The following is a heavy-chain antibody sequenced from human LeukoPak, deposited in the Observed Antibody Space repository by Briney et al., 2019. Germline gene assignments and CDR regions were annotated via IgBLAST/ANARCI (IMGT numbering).Heavy chain of an antibody. Sequence: SETLSLTCTVSGGSISSYYWSWIRQPPGKGLEWIGYIYYSGSTNYNPSLKSRVTISVDTSKNQFSLKLSSVTAADTAVYYCATTYGSGSYLYYYMDVWGKGTTVTVSS. J-gene: IGHJ6*03. CDR3: ATTYGSGSYLYYYMDV. CDR2: IYYSGST. CDR1: GGSISSYY. V-gene: IGHV4-59*12. D-gene: IGHD3-10*01.